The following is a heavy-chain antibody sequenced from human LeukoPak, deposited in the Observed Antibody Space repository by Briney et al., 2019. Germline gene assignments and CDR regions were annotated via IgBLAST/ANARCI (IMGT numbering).Heavy chain of an antibody. CDR1: GFTFDDYA. J-gene: IGHJ4*02. CDR2: ISWNSGSI. D-gene: IGHD2-2*01. CDR3: AKDIGALGFCSSTSCPYYFDY. V-gene: IGHV3-9*03. Sequence: GGSLRLSCAASGFTFDDYAMHWVRQAPGKGLEWVSGISWNSGSIGYADSEKGRFTISRDNAKNSLYLQMNSLRAEDMALYYCAKDIGALGFCSSTSCPYYFDYWGQGTLVTVSS.